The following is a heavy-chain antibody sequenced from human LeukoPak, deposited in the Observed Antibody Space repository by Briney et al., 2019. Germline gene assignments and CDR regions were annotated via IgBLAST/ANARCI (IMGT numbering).Heavy chain of an antibody. CDR1: GYTFTSSD. CDR2: MNPNSGKT. V-gene: IGHV1-8*01. Sequence: ASVKVSCKASGYTFTSSDINWVRQAPGQGLEWMGWMNPNSGKTGSARKFQGRVAMTKNISISTACIEVSSLGYEDTATYYCARGRPGLASAGTYDFWGQGTLITVSS. CDR3: ARGRPGLASAGTYDF. J-gene: IGHJ4*02. D-gene: IGHD6-13*01.